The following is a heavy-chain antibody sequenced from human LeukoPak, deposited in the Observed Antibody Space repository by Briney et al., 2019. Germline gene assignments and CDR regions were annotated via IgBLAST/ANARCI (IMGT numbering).Heavy chain of an antibody. V-gene: IGHV4-34*01. CDR1: GGSSSGYY. CDR2: INHSGST. J-gene: IGHJ6*03. Sequence: SETLSLTCAVYGGSSSGYYWSWIRQPPGKGLEWIGEINHSGSTNYNPSLKSRVTISVDTSKNQFSLKLSSVTAADTAVYYCARDHRQPGVGDYYYYMDVWGKGTTVTISS. D-gene: IGHD3-16*01. CDR3: ARDHRQPGVGDYYYYMDV.